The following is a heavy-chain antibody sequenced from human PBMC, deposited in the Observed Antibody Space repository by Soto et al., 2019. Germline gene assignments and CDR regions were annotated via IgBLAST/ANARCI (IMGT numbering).Heavy chain of an antibody. V-gene: IGHV1-18*04. CDR1: GYTFTSYG. J-gene: IGHJ6*02. CDR2: ISAYNGNT. CDR3: ARDLSRTVAGTETLMDV. Sequence: ASVKVSCKASGYTFTSYGISWVRQAPGQGLEWMGWISAYNGNTNYAQKLQGRVTMTTDTSTSTAYMEPRSLRSDDTAVYYCARDLSRTVAGTETLMDVWGQGTTVTVSS. D-gene: IGHD6-19*01.